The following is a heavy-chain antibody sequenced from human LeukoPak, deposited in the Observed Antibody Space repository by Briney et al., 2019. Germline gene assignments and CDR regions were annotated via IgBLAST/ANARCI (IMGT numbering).Heavy chain of an antibody. J-gene: IGHJ4*02. V-gene: IGHV3-23*01. CDR2: ISGSGGST. D-gene: IGHD1-26*01. CDR1: GFTFSSYA. CDR3: AKEGGDIREWELPTMDYFDY. Sequence: PGGSLRLSCAASGFTFSSYAMSWVRQAPGKGLEWVSAISGSGGSTYYADSVKGRFTISRDNSKNTLYLQMNSLRAEDTAVYYCAKEGGDIREWELPTMDYFDYWGQGTLVTVSS.